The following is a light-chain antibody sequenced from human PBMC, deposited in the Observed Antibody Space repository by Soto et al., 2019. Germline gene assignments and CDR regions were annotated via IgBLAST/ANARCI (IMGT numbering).Light chain of an antibody. CDR3: CSYAGSYTVL. Sequence: QSALTQPASVSGSPGQSVTISCTGTSSDFGSYKFVSWYQHHPGKAPKLMIYDVTKRPSGVPDRFSGSKSGNTASLTISGLQAEDEADYYCCSYAGSYTVLFGGGTKLTVL. CDR1: SSDFGSYKF. V-gene: IGLV2-11*01. J-gene: IGLJ3*02. CDR2: DVT.